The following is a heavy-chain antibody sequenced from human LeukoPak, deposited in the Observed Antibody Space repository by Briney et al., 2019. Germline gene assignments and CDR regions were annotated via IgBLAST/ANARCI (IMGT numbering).Heavy chain of an antibody. Sequence: SVKVSCKASGGTFSSYAISWVRQDPGQGLDWMGRIIPIFGTANYAQKFQGRVTITTDESTSTAYMELSSLRSEDTAVYYCASPLTTVTTGYFQHWGQGTLVTVSS. J-gene: IGHJ1*01. CDR1: GGTFSSYA. D-gene: IGHD4-17*01. CDR3: ASPLTTVTTGYFQH. CDR2: IIPIFGTA. V-gene: IGHV1-69*05.